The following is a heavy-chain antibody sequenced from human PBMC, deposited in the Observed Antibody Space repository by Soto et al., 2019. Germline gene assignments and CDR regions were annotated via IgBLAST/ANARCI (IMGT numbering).Heavy chain of an antibody. CDR2: IYTSGST. Sequence: SETLSLTCTVSGRSISSYYWSWIRQPAGKGLEWIGRIYTSGSTNYNPSLKSRVTMSVDTSKNQFSLKLSSVTAADTAVYYCARDEPYYDSSGSLNYWGQGTLVTVSS. D-gene: IGHD3-22*01. J-gene: IGHJ4*02. CDR3: ARDEPYYDSSGSLNY. CDR1: GRSISSYY. V-gene: IGHV4-4*07.